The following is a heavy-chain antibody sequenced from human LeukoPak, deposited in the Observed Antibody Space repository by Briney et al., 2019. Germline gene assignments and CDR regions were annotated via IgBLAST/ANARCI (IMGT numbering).Heavy chain of an antibody. D-gene: IGHD2-15*01. V-gene: IGHV3-7*01. CDR1: GFTFSSYW. Sequence: PGGSLRLSCAASGFTFSSYWMSWVRQAPGKGLEWVANIKQDGSEKYYVDSVKGRFTISRDNAKNSLYLQMNSLRAEDTAVYYCARYIVVVVAAYFDYWGQGTLVTVSS. J-gene: IGHJ4*02. CDR2: IKQDGSEK. CDR3: ARYIVVVVAAYFDY.